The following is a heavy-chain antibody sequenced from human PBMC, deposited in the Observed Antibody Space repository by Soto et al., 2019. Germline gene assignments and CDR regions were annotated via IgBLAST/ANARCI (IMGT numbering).Heavy chain of an antibody. CDR2: ISSSSSYI. Sequence: NPGGSLRLSCAASGFTFSSYSMNWVRQAPGKGLEWVSSISSSSSYIYYADSVKGRFTISRDNAKNSLYLQMNSLRAEDTAVYYCARPYCSGGSCYSRPSDYWGQGTLVTVSS. CDR3: ARPYCSGGSCYSRPSDY. V-gene: IGHV3-21*01. CDR1: GFTFSSYS. D-gene: IGHD2-15*01. J-gene: IGHJ4*02.